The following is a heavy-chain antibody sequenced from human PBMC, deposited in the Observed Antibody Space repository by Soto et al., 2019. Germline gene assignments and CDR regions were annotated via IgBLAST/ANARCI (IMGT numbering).Heavy chain of an antibody. D-gene: IGHD5-12*01. J-gene: IGHJ6*03. V-gene: IGHV4-59*08. Sequence: PSETLSLTCTVSGGSISSYYWSWIRQPPGKGLEWIGYIYYSGSTNYNPSLKSRVTISVDTSKNQFSLKLSSVTAADTAVYYCARRAVATNIYYYYMDVWGKGTTVTVSS. CDR3: ARRAVATNIYYYYMDV. CDR1: GGSISSYY. CDR2: IYYSGST.